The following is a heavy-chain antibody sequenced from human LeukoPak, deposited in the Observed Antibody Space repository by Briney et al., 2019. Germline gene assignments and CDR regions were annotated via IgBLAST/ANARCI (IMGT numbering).Heavy chain of an antibody. D-gene: IGHD5-12*01. Sequence: ASVKVSCKVSGYTLTELSTHWVRQAPGKGLEWKGGFDPEDGETTYAQNFHGRVTMTEDTSTDTAYMELSSLRSEDTAVYYCATAIGTEWLREGRGRIDLSDYWGQGTLVTVSS. CDR3: ATAIGTEWLREGRGRIDLSDY. CDR1: GYTLTELS. J-gene: IGHJ4*02. CDR2: FDPEDGET. V-gene: IGHV1-24*01.